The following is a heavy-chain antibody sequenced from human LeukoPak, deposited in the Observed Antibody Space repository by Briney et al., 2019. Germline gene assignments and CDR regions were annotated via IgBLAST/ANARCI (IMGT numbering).Heavy chain of an antibody. Sequence: PGRSLRLSCAASGFTFSSYAMHWVRQAPGKGLGWVAVISYDGSNKYYADYVKGRFTISRDNSKNTLYLQMNSLRAEDTAVYYCARDSSDYDSSGYYSYFDYWGQGTLVTVSS. V-gene: IGHV3-30*04. D-gene: IGHD3-22*01. CDR2: ISYDGSNK. CDR3: ARDSSDYDSSGYYSYFDY. J-gene: IGHJ4*02. CDR1: GFTFSSYA.